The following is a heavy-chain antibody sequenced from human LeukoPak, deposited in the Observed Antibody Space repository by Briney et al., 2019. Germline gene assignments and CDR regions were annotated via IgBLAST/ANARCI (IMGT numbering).Heavy chain of an antibody. D-gene: IGHD3-16*01. V-gene: IGHV3-7*01. CDR2: MNRDGSEK. J-gene: IGHJ6*02. CDR3: ARDGGIIRFGGQDV. CDR1: GFTFSSYW. Sequence: GGSLRLSCAASGFTFSSYWMSWVRQAPGKGLEWVANMNRDGSEKNYVDSIKGRFTISRDNAASSLYLQMNSLRVEDTAVYYCARDGGIIRFGGQDVWGQGTTVIVS.